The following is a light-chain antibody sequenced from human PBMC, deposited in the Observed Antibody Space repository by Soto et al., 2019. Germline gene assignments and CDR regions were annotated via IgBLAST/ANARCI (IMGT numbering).Light chain of an antibody. CDR2: DAS. Sequence: GGRATITCRASQSISTWLAWHQQKPGKAPKVLIYDASTLQSGVPSRFSGSGSGTEFTLTISSLQPDDFATYYCQQYNTYWTFGQGTKVDIK. J-gene: IGKJ1*01. CDR3: QQYNTYWT. CDR1: QSISTW. V-gene: IGKV1-5*01.